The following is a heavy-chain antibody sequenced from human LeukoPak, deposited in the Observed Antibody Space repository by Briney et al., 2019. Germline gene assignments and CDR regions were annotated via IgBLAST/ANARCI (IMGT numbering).Heavy chain of an antibody. D-gene: IGHD4-17*01. CDR3: ARGFRSVTTWGYFDY. V-gene: IGHV3-66*01. CDR2: IYSGGGT. CDR1: GFTFRSYT. Sequence: GGSLRLSCAASGFTFRSYTMNWVRQAPGKGLEWVSLIYSGGGTYYADSVKGRFTISRDNSRNTLSLQMNSLRVDGTAVYYCARGFRSVTTWGYFDYWGQGALVTVSS. J-gene: IGHJ4*02.